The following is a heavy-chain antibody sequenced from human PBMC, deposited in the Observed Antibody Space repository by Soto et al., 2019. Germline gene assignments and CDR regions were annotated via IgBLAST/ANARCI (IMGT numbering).Heavy chain of an antibody. J-gene: IGHJ4*02. Sequence: GGSLRLSCAASGFTFSSYGMHWVRQAPGKGLEWVAVISYDGSNKYYADSVKGRFTISRDNSKNTLYLQMNSLRAEDTAVYYCAKEIGSSSSGDDYFDYWGQGTLVTVSS. CDR3: AKEIGSSSSGDDYFDY. V-gene: IGHV3-30*18. CDR1: GFTFSSYG. CDR2: ISYDGSNK. D-gene: IGHD6-6*01.